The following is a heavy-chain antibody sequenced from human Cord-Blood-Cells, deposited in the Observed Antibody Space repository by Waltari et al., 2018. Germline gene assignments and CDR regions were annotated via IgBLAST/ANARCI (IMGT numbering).Heavy chain of an antibody. CDR3: AKDILTGYYPN. CDR1: GLPLSSYA. J-gene: IGHJ4*02. Sequence: EVLLLESGGGFVQPVGSLILSFAASGLPLSSYATGWARQAPGKGLGWVSAISGSGGRTYYADSVKGRFTSTRDNSKNTLYLQMNSLRAEDTAVYYCAKDILTGYYPNWGQGTLVTVSS. V-gene: IGHV3-23*01. CDR2: ISGSGGRT. D-gene: IGHD3-9*01.